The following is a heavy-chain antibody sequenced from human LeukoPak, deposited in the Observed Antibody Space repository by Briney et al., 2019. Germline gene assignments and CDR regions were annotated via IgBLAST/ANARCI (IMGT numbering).Heavy chain of an antibody. D-gene: IGHD6-13*01. CDR2: IDPSDSYT. V-gene: IGHV5-10-1*01. CDR1: GYSFTSYW. Sequence: GESLKISCKGSGYSFTSYWISWVRQMPGKGLEWMGRIDPSDSYTNYSPSFQGHVTMSVDESISTAYLQWSSLKASDTAMFYCARRDRYTWYSFDYWGQGTLVTASS. J-gene: IGHJ4*02. CDR3: ARRDRYTWYSFDY.